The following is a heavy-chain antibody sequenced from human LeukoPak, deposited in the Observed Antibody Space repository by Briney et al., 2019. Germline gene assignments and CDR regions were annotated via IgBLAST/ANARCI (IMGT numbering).Heavy chain of an antibody. CDR1: GGSIRSYY. J-gene: IGHJ6*03. CDR3: ARDEVVVPAARPYYYYYMDV. Sequence: SETLSLTCTVSGGSIRSYYWSWIRQPAGKGLEWIGRIYTSGSTNYNPSLKSRVTISVDKSKNQFSLKLSSVTAADTAVYYCARDEVVVPAARPYYYYYMDVWGKGTTVTVSS. D-gene: IGHD2-2*02. V-gene: IGHV4-4*07. CDR2: IYTSGST.